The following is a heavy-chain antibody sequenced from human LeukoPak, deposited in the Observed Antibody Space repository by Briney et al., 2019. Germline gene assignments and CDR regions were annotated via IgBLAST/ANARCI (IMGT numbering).Heavy chain of an antibody. CDR3: TTDTSNLIAVAVRY. CDR2: INSNTDGGTT. Sequence: GGSLRLSCAASGFTFSNAWMSWVRQAPGKGLEWVGRINSNTDGGTTDYAVPVNGTFTISRDDSKMTLYLQMNSLKTEDTAVYYCTTDTSNLIAVAVRYWGQGTLVTVSS. CDR1: GFTFSNAW. J-gene: IGHJ4*02. D-gene: IGHD6-19*01. V-gene: IGHV3-15*01.